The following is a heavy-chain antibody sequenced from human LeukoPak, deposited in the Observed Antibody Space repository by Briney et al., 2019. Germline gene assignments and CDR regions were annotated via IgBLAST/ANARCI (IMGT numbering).Heavy chain of an antibody. CDR2: IHQDGGDK. D-gene: IGHD1-26*01. CDR1: GFRFGSYA. Sequence: GGSLRLSCAASGFRFGSYAMSWVRQAPRKGPEWVANIHQDGGDKDYVDSVAGRFTISRDNAKSSVYLEMNSLRVEDTAVYYCARDSTGARFDYWGQGTLVTVSS. V-gene: IGHV3-7*01. J-gene: IGHJ4*02. CDR3: ARDSTGARFDY.